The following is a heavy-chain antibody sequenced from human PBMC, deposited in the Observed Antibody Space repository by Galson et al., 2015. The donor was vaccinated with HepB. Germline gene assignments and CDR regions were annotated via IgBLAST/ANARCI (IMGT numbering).Heavy chain of an antibody. D-gene: IGHD3-10*01. CDR3: ATGNYYRTDY. J-gene: IGHJ4*02. Sequence: SLRLSCAASEFTFSTSWMAWVRQAPGQGLEWVANINPDGSWKSYVDSVKGRFTISRDNAKNLLYLQTNRLRAEDTAVYYCATGNYYRTDYWSQGTLVTVSS. V-gene: IGHV3-7*01. CDR1: EFTFSTSW. CDR2: INPDGSWK.